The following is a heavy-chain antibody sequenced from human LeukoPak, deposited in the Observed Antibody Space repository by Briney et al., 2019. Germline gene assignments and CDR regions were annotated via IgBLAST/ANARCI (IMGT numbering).Heavy chain of an antibody. CDR2: IYYSGST. Sequence: SETQSLTCTVSGGSISSYYWSWISRPPGKGLEWIGYIYYSGSTNYNPSLKSRVTISVDTSKNQFSLKLSSVTAADTAVYYCARVKRVYCGGDCYHNAFDIWGQGTMVTVSS. CDR3: ARVKRVYCGGDCYHNAFDI. D-gene: IGHD2-21*01. J-gene: IGHJ3*02. V-gene: IGHV4-59*01. CDR1: GGSISSYY.